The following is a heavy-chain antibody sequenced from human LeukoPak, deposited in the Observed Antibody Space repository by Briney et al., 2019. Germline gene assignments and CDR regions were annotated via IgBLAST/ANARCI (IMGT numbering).Heavy chain of an antibody. V-gene: IGHV1-46*01. Sequence: ASVKVSCKASGYTFTSYYMHWVRQVPGQGLEWVGITNPSGGSASNAQRFQGRVTMTRDMSTSTVYMELSSLTSEDTAVYYCASDRFDYWGQGTLVTVSS. J-gene: IGHJ4*02. CDR1: GYTFTSYY. CDR3: ASDRFDY. CDR2: TNPSGGSA.